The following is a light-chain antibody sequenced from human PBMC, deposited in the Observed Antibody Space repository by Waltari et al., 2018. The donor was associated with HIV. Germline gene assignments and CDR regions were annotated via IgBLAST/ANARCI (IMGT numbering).Light chain of an antibody. J-gene: IGKJ4*01. V-gene: IGKV3-15*01. CDR2: GAP. CDR3: QQYNNWPPLT. Sequence: ETVMTQSPATLSVSPGERATLSCRASQGVGSNLAWYQQQPGQAPRLLIYGAPTRATGIPARFSGSGSGTEFTLTISSLQSEDFSVYYCQQYNNWPPLTFGGGTKVEIK. CDR1: QGVGSN.